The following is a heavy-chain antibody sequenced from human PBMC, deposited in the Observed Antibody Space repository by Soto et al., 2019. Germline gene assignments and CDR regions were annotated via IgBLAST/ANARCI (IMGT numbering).Heavy chain of an antibody. CDR3: ARVIIAAAGQTNNWFDP. V-gene: IGHV6-1*01. D-gene: IGHD6-13*01. J-gene: IGHJ5*02. Sequence: QSQTLSLTCAISGDSVSSNSAAWNWIRQSPSRGLEWLGRTYYRSKWYNDYAVSVKSRITINPDTSKNQFSLQLNSVTPEDTAVYYCARVIIAAAGQTNNWFDPWGQGTLVTVSS. CDR2: TYYRSKWYN. CDR1: GDSVSSNSAA.